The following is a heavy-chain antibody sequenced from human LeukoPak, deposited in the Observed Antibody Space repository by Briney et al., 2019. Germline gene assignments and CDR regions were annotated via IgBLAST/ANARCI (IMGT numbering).Heavy chain of an antibody. V-gene: IGHV4-31*11. D-gene: IGHD3-22*01. CDR2: IYYSGST. CDR3: ARDRHYYDSSGQNYFDY. J-gene: IGHJ4*02. Sequence: SETLSLTSAVYDESFNNYFWNWIRQHPGKGLEWIGYIYYSGSTYYNPSLKSRVTISVDTSKNQFSLKLSSVTAADTAVYYCARDRHYYDSSGQNYFDYWGQGTLVTVSS. CDR1: DESFNNYF.